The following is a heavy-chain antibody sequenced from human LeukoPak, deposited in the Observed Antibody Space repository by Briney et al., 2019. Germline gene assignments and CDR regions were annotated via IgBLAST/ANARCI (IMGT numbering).Heavy chain of an antibody. Sequence: GASVKVSCKASGYTFTTYVINWVRQATGQGLEWMGWMNPNSGNTGYAQKLQGRVTMTRNTSISTAYMELSSLRSEDTAGYYCAGGRGGGRRENWFDPWGQGTLVTVSS. D-gene: IGHD3-16*01. V-gene: IGHV1-8*01. CDR2: MNPNSGNT. CDR1: GYTFTTYV. J-gene: IGHJ5*02. CDR3: AGGRGGGRRENWFDP.